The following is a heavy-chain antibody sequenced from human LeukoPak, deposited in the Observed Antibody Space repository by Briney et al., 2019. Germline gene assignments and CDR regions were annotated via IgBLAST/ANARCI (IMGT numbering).Heavy chain of an antibody. CDR3: AKGRPPSFGNLEL. V-gene: IGHV3-74*01. D-gene: IGHD3-3*01. CDR2: INSDGSST. CDR1: GFTFSSYW. Sequence: PGGSQRLSCAASGFTFSSYWMHWVRQAPGKGLVWVSRINSDGSSTSYADSVKGRFTISRDNAKNTLYLQMNSLRVEDTAVYYCAKGRPPSFGNLELWGQGTLVTASS. J-gene: IGHJ4*02.